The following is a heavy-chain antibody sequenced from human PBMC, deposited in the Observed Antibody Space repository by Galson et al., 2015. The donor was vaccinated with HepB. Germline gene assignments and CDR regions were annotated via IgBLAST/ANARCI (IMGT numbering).Heavy chain of an antibody. Sequence: SLRLSCAASGFTFSSHSVNWVRQAPGKGLEWVSYISSSSSTIYYADSVKGRFTISRDNAKNSLYLQMNSLRAEDTAVYYCARDPGAAYGMDVWGQGTTVTVSS. CDR1: GFTFSSHS. J-gene: IGHJ6*02. CDR3: ARDPGAAYGMDV. V-gene: IGHV3-48*01. D-gene: IGHD3-10*01. CDR2: ISSSSSTI.